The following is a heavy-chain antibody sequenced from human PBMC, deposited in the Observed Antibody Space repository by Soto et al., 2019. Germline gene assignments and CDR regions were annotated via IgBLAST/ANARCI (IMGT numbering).Heavy chain of an antibody. V-gene: IGHV1-46*01. D-gene: IGHD3-22*01. CDR1: GYTFTSYY. CDR3: ARDQKDRYDHKSPGYYDFGLDA. CDR2: INPSDGTS. J-gene: IGHJ6*02. Sequence: GASVKVSCKASGYTFTSYYIHWVRQAPGQGLEWMGGINPSDGTSTSAQKFQGRVTMTTDTSTSTASLELSSLRSKDTAVFYCARDQKDRYDHKSPGYYDFGLDAWGQGTMVTVSS.